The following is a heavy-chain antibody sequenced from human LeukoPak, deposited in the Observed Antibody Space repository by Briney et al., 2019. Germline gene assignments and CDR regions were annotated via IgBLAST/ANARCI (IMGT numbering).Heavy chain of an antibody. Sequence: SSETLSLTCAVYGGSFSGYYWSWIRQPPGKGLEWIGEINHSGSTNYNPSLKSRVTISVDTSKNQFSLKLSSVTAADTAVYYCARGGYDFWSGYSGPFDPWGQGTLVTVSS. CDR3: ARGGYDFWSGYSGPFDP. V-gene: IGHV4-34*01. CDR1: GGSFSGYY. D-gene: IGHD3-3*01. J-gene: IGHJ5*02. CDR2: INHSGST.